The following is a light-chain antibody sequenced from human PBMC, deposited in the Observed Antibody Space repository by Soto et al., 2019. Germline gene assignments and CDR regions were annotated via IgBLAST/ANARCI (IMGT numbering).Light chain of an antibody. CDR1: SFNIGSGYD. Sequence: QSVLTQPPSVSGAPGQRVTISCAGNSFNIGSGYDVHWYQQLPGAAPKLLIYDNNNRPSGVPDRFSGSKSGASASQAITGLKAEDEADYYCQSYDTSRSGYVLGTVTKGTV. CDR2: DNN. CDR3: QSYDTSRSGYV. J-gene: IGLJ1*01. V-gene: IGLV1-40*01.